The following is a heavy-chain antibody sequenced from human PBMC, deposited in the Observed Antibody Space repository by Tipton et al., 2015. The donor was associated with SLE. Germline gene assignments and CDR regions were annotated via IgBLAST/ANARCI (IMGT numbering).Heavy chain of an antibody. CDR1: GGSISSHY. V-gene: IGHV4-59*11. J-gene: IGHJ4*02. CDR3: ARGQLVLYY. D-gene: IGHD6-13*01. CDR2: IYYSGST. Sequence: TLSLTCTVSGGSISSHYWSWIRQPPGKGLEWIGYIYYSGSTNYNPSLKSRVTISVDTSKNQFSLKLSSVTAADTAVYYCARGQLVLYYWGQGTLVTVSS.